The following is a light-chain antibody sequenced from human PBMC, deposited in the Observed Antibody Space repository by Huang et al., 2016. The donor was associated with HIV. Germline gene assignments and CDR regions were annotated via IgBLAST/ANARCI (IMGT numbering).Light chain of an antibody. CDR2: LGS. J-gene: IGKJ1*01. CDR1: QSLLHSNGYNY. V-gene: IGKV2-28*01. Sequence: DIVMTQSPLSLPVPPGESASNSCRSSQSLLHSNGYNYLDWYLQKPGQSPQLLIYLGSKRVSGVPDRFSGSGSGTDFTLKISRVEAEDVGVYHCKQGRRTPRTFGQGTKVEIK. CDR3: KQGRRTPRT.